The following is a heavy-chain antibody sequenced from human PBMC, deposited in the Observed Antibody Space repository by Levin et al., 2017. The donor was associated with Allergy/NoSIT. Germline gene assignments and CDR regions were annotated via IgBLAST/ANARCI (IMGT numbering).Heavy chain of an antibody. CDR1: GGSISSYY. CDR3: ARRSGSQKGVYFDY. V-gene: IGHV4-59*01. J-gene: IGHJ4*02. Sequence: SQTLSLTCTVSGGSISSYYWSWIRQPPGKGLEWIGYIYYSGSTNYNPSLKSRVTISVDTSKNQFSLKLSSVTAADTAVYYCARRSGSQKGVYFDYWGQGTLVTVSS. D-gene: IGHD1-26*01. CDR2: IYYSGST.